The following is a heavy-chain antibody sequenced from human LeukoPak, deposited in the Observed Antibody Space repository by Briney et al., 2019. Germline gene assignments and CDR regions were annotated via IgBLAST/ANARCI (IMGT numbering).Heavy chain of an antibody. V-gene: IGHV4-59*08. Sequence: SETLSLTCTVSGGSISSYYWSWIRQPPGKGLEWIGYIYYSGSTNYNPSLKSRVTISVDTSKNQFSLKLSSVTAADTAVYYCARLDSGIDYWGQGTLVTVSS. D-gene: IGHD6-19*01. CDR3: ARLDSGIDY. J-gene: IGHJ4*02. CDR1: GGSISSYY. CDR2: IYYSGST.